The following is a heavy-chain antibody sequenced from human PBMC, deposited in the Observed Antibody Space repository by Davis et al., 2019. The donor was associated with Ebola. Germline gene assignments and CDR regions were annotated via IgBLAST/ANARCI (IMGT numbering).Heavy chain of an antibody. CDR2: MYHSGST. CDR1: GGSISSYY. CDR3: ARHSGITIFGLVTNPFDY. Sequence: SETLSLTCTVSGGSISSYYWSWIRQPPGKGLEWIGSMYHSGSTQYNPSLKSRVTISVDTSKSQLSLKLSSVTAADTAVYYCARHSGITIFGLVTNPFDYWGQGTLVTVSS. V-gene: IGHV4-59*05. J-gene: IGHJ4*02. D-gene: IGHD3-3*01.